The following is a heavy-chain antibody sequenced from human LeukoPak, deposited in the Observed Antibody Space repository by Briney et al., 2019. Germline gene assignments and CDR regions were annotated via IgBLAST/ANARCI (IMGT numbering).Heavy chain of an antibody. CDR2: IKQDGSEK. J-gene: IGHJ5*02. D-gene: IGHD4-17*01. CDR3: ARERTYGDYINWFDP. Sequence: GGSLRLSCAASGFTFSSYWMSWVRQAPGKGLEWVANIKQDGSEKYYVDSVKGRFTISRDNAKNSLYLQMNSLRAEDTAVYYCARERTYGDYINWFDPWGQGTLVTVSS. CDR1: GFTFSSYW. V-gene: IGHV3-7*01.